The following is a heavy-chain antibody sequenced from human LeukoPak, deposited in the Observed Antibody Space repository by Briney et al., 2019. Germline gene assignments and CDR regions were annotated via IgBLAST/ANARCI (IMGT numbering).Heavy chain of an antibody. D-gene: IGHD3-22*01. Sequence: ASVKVSCKASGYTLTGYYMHWVRQAPGQGLEWMGWINPNSGGTNYAQKFQGRVTMTRDTSISTAYMELSRLRSDDTAVYCCARVLYYYDSSGYPYYFDYWGQGTLVTVSS. V-gene: IGHV1-2*02. CDR3: ARVLYYYDSSGYPYYFDY. CDR1: GYTLTGYY. J-gene: IGHJ4*02. CDR2: INPNSGGT.